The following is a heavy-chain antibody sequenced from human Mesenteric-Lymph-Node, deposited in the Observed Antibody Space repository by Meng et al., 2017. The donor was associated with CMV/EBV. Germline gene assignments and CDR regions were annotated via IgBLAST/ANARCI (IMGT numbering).Heavy chain of an antibody. CDR2: IGADGRRV. V-gene: IGHV3-48*01. D-gene: IGHD6-19*01. Sequence: GESLKISCAASGFIVSSVYMSWVRQAPGKGLEWVSLIGADGRRVFYAESLKGRFTVSRDNAKKSMFLQMDSLRVEDTALYYCARDGSGWSRDYWGQGTLVTVSS. CDR1: GFIVSSVY. J-gene: IGHJ4*02. CDR3: ARDGSGWSRDY.